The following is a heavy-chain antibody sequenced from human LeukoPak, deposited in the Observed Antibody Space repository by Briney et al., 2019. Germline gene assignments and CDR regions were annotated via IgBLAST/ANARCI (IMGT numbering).Heavy chain of an antibody. CDR2: ISYDGSNK. J-gene: IGHJ4*02. V-gene: IGHV3-30-3*01. CDR3: ARGGEEYSSSSGLRY. CDR1: GFTFSSYA. Sequence: SGGSLRLSCAASGFTFSSYAMHWVRQAPGKGLEWVAVISYDGSNKYYADSVRGRFTISRDNSKNTLYLQMNSLRAEDTAVYYCARGGEEYSSSSGLRYWGQGTLVTVSS. D-gene: IGHD6-6*01.